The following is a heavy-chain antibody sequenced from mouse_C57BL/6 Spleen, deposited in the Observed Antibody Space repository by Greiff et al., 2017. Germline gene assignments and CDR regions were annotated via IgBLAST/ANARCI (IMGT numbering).Heavy chain of an antibody. V-gene: IGHV1-15*01. Sequence: QVQLQQSGAELVRPGASVTLSCKASGYTFTDYEMHWVKQTPVHGLEWIGAIDPETGGTAYNQKFTGKAILTADKSSSTASMELRSLTSEDSAVYYCTKAANNGNNDYWGQGTTLTVAS. CDR3: TKAANNGNNDY. J-gene: IGHJ2*01. D-gene: IGHD2-1*01. CDR1: GYTFTDYE. CDR2: IDPETGGT.